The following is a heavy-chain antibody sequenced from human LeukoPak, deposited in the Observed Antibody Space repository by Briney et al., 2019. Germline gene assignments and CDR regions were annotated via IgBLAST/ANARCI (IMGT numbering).Heavy chain of an antibody. CDR3: ARDRGSHYDILTGYYRPGAFDI. V-gene: IGHV4-59*01. Sequence: SETLSLTCTVSGGSISSYYWSWIRQPPGKGLEWIGYIYYSGSTNYNPSLKSRVTISVDTSKNQFSLKLSSVTAADTAVYSCARDRGSHYDILTGYYRPGAFDIWGQGTMVTVSS. CDR1: GGSISSYY. J-gene: IGHJ3*02. D-gene: IGHD3-9*01. CDR2: IYYSGST.